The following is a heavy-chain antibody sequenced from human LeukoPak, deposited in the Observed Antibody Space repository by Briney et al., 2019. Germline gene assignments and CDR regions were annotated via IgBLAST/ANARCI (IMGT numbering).Heavy chain of an antibody. CDR3: ARASDHGWGSYRWYAFDI. CDR1: TFTFSSYT. J-gene: IGHJ3*02. V-gene: IGHV3-21*01. Sequence: NTGGSLRLSCAASTFTFSSYTMNWVRQAPGTGLEWVSSISSGGSYIYHADSLKGRFTVSRDNARKSLYLQMNSLRAEDAAVYYCARASDHGWGSYRWYAFDIWGQGTMVTVSS. CDR2: ISSGGSYI. D-gene: IGHD3-16*02.